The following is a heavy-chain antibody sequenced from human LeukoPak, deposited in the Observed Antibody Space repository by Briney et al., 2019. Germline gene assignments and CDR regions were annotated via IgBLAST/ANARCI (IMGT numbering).Heavy chain of an antibody. V-gene: IGHV3-33*01. Sequence: GMSLRLSCGASGFXFNTYGIHWVRQTPGKGLEWVAVIWFDGSKIYYTDSVKGRFTISRDNSKNTLFVQMSSLRAEDTAVYYCASRCDYGINFWGQGTLVTVSS. CDR1: GFXFNTYG. D-gene: IGHD4-17*01. J-gene: IGHJ4*02. CDR3: ASRCDYGINF. CDR2: IWFDGSKI.